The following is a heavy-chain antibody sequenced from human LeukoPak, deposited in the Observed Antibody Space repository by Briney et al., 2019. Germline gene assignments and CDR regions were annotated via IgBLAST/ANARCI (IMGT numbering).Heavy chain of an antibody. CDR1: GFTFSNYA. Sequence: GESLRLSCAASGFTFSNYAMGWVRQAPGKGLEWVSAIVGSGDTTYYADAVRGRFTIFRDNSKNTVYLQMNSLRDEDTAVYYCALNAYYSGMTTWGQGILITVSS. CDR3: ALNAYYSGMTT. D-gene: IGHD3-10*01. CDR2: IVGSGDTT. J-gene: IGHJ4*02. V-gene: IGHV3-23*01.